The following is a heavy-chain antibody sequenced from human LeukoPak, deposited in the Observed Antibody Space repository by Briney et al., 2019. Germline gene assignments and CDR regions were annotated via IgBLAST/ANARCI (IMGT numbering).Heavy chain of an antibody. CDR2: FYPGDSDT. V-gene: IGHV5-51*01. D-gene: IGHD2-15*01. CDR1: GYSFPSYW. J-gene: IGHJ3*02. CDR3: ARRYCSGGSCYSAYAFDI. Sequence: GESLKTSGKGLGYSFPSYWIGGGRQIPGKGLDWRGIFYPGDSDTRYSPSFQGQVTISADKSISTAYLQWSSLKASDTAMYYCARRYCSGGSCYSAYAFDIWGQGTMVTVSS.